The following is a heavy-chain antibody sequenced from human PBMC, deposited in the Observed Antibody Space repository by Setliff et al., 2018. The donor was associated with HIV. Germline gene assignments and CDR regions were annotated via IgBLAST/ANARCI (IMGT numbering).Heavy chain of an antibody. CDR3: ARDLLLWPLTGNWFDP. V-gene: IGHV4-39*02. D-gene: IGHD3-10*01. CDR2: IHYNEKT. J-gene: IGHJ5*02. Sequence: SETLSLTCTVSGGSASNSRYYWAWIRQPPGKGLEYIGSIHYNEKTYYNPSLKSRVTISIDTSKNQFSLKLSSVTAADTAVYYCARDLLLWPLTGNWFDPWGQGTLVTVSS. CDR1: GGSASNSRYY.